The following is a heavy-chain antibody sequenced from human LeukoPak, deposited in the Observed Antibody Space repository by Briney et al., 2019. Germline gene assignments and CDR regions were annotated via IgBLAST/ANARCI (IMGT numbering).Heavy chain of an antibody. CDR2: ISGSGGST. CDR1: GFTFSSYA. Sequence: PGGSLRLSCAASGFTFSSYAMSWARQAPGKGLERVSAISGSGGSTYYADSVKGRFTISRDNSKNTLYLQMNSLRAEDTAVYYCANKDGYYKGAFDYWGQGTLVTVSS. V-gene: IGHV3-23*01. J-gene: IGHJ4*02. D-gene: IGHD5-24*01. CDR3: ANKDGYYKGAFDY.